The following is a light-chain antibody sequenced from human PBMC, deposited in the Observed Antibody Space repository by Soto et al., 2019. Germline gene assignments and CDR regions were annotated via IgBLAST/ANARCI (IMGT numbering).Light chain of an antibody. V-gene: IGKV3-20*01. Sequence: ENVLKQSPGTVSLSPGERASLSCRASQTVSSSDLAWYQQKPGDAPRLLIYGASISTTGSPDRFSGSGSGTDFSLTISRLEPEDYAVYYCQQYYKTPPHTFGQGTKLEIK. CDR3: QQYYKTPPHT. J-gene: IGKJ2*01. CDR2: GAS. CDR1: QTVSSSD.